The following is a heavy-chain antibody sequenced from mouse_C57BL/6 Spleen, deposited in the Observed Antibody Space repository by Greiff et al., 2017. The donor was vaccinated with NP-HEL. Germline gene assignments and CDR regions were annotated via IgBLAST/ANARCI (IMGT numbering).Heavy chain of an antibody. Sequence: QVQLQQPGAELMKPGASVKLSCKATGYTFTGYWIEWVKQRPGHGLEWIGVILPGSGSTNYNEKFKGKATFTADTSSNTAYMQLSSLTTEDSAIYHRARTSYGSGYPFCDWGQGALVTVSA. CDR1: GYTFTGYW. J-gene: IGHJ3*01. D-gene: IGHD1-1*01. CDR2: ILPGSGST. V-gene: IGHV1-9*01. CDR3: ARTSYGSGYPFCD.